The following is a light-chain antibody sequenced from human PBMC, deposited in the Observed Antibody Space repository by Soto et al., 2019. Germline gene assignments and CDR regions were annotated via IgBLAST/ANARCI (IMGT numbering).Light chain of an antibody. CDR2: EDN. CDR3: SSYAGSGTNVV. V-gene: IGLV2-23*01. J-gene: IGLJ2*01. CDR1: SSDVGSYNL. Sequence: QSVLTQPASVSGSPGQSIAIFCTGTSSDVGSYNLVSWYQQHPGKAPKVMIYEDNKRPSGVSNRFSGSTSGNTASLTISGLQPEDEADYYCSSYAGSGTNVVFGGGTQLTVL.